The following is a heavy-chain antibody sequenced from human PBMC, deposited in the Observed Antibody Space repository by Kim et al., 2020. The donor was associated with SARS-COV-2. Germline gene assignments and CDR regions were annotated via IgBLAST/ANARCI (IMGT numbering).Heavy chain of an antibody. D-gene: IGHD3-22*01. CDR2: ISYTGST. Sequence: SETLSLTCTASGGSISSHYWSWIRQPPGKGLEWIGYISYTGSTNYNPSLKSRVTISVDTSKNQFSLKLSSVTAADTAVYYCARANYYDSSGYPNPKFDY. V-gene: IGHV4-59*11. J-gene: IGHJ4*01. CDR1: GGSISSHY. CDR3: ARANYYDSSGYPNPKFDY.